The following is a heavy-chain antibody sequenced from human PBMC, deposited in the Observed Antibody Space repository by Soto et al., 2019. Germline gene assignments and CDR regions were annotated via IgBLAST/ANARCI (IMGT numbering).Heavy chain of an antibody. J-gene: IGHJ4*02. CDR3: ARGGDNGGFDY. CDR2: IIPILGIA. V-gene: IGHV1-69*02. Sequence: QVQLVQSGAEVTKPGSSVKVSCKASGGTFSSYTISWVRQAPGQGLEWMGRIIPILGIANYAQKFQGRVMITADKSTSTAYMELSSLRSEDTAVYYCARGGDNGGFDYWGQGTLVTVSS. D-gene: IGHD4-17*01. CDR1: GGTFSSYT.